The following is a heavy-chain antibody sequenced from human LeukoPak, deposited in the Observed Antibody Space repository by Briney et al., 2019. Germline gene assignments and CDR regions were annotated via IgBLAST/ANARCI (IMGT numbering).Heavy chain of an antibody. D-gene: IGHD3-22*01. Sequence: GGSLRLSCAASGFTVSGNYMSWVRQAPGKGVEWVSVIYSDDRTYYADSVKGRFTISRDNSKNTLYLQMNSLRAEDTAVYYCTRDEDYYDSSGPDVWGKGTTVTVSS. CDR3: TRDEDYYDSSGPDV. J-gene: IGHJ6*04. CDR2: IYSDDRT. V-gene: IGHV3-53*01. CDR1: GFTVSGNY.